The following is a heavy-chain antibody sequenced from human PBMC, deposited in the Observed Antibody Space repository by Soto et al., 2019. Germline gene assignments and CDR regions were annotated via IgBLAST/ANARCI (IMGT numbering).Heavy chain of an antibody. D-gene: IGHD3-22*01. CDR1: GGSISSYD. CDR2: IYYSGST. V-gene: IGHV4-59*08. J-gene: IGHJ3*02. CDR3: ARVMIAAFDI. Sequence: PSETLSLTCTVSGGSISSYDWSWIRQPPGKGLECIGYIYYSGSTYYNPSLKSRVTISVDTSKNQFSLKLSSVTAADTAVYYCARVMIAAFDIWGQGTMVTVSS.